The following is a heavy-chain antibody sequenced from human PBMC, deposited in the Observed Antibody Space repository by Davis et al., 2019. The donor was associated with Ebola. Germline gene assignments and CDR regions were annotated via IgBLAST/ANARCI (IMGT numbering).Heavy chain of an antibody. J-gene: IGHJ6*02. CDR3: AASLNFDWLLSGMDV. D-gene: IGHD3-9*01. CDR1: GYTFSSYD. Sequence: AASVKVSCKASGYTFSSYDINWVRQATGQGPEWMGWMNPNSGNTNYAQKFQERVTITRDMSTSTAYMELSSLRSEDTAVYYCAASLNFDWLLSGMDVWGQGTTVTVSS. V-gene: IGHV1-8*01. CDR2: MNPNSGNT.